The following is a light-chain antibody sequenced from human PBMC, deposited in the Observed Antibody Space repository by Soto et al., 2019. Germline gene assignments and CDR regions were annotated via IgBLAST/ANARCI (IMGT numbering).Light chain of an antibody. CDR1: QNFCCY. V-gene: IGKV1-39*01. Sequence: DIQMTQSPTSLYASVGDTVTITCRAGQNFCCYLNWYQQIPGKAPSLLIYATSIPQTGVPSRFSGSGTGTDFTLTINGLQREDFATYFCQQGYTTRWTFGQGTKVDIK. CDR2: ATS. CDR3: QQGYTTRWT. J-gene: IGKJ1*01.